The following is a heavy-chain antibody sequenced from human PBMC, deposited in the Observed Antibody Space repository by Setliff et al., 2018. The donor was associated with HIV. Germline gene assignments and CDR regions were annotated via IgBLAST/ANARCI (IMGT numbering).Heavy chain of an antibody. Sequence: GGSLRLSCAASGFTFSSYSMNWVRQTPGKVLEWISYISATGTIKYADSVKGRFTIYRDNAKNTLYLQMNSLRAEDTGVYYCARLWSSDYVWGSYRPVDYWCRGTLVTVSS. CDR3: ARLWSSDYVWGSYRPVDY. J-gene: IGHJ4*02. CDR2: ISATGTI. CDR1: GFTFSSYS. V-gene: IGHV3-48*01. D-gene: IGHD3-16*02.